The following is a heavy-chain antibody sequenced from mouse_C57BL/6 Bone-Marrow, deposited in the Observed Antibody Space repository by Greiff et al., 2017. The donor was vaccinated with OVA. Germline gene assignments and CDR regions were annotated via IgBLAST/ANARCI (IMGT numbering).Heavy chain of an antibody. CDR3: ARSRRGFAY. CDR1: GYTFTDYN. J-gene: IGHJ3*01. V-gene: IGHV1-18*01. Sequence: EVKLVESGPELVKPGASVKIPCKASGYTFTDYNMDWVKQSHGKSLEWIGDINPNNGGTIYNQKFKGKATLTVDKSSSTAYMELRSLTSEDTAVYYCARSRRGFAYWGQGTLVTVSA. CDR2: INPNNGGT.